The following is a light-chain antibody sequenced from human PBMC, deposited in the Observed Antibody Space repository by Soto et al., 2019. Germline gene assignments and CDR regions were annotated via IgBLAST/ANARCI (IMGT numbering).Light chain of an antibody. V-gene: IGKV3-15*01. J-gene: IGKJ3*01. CDR1: QGPGTN. CDR3: QQYYRWPPT. CDR2: SAY. Sequence: ILMTQSPASLSVSPGEGATLSCRASQGPGTNLAWYQQKPGQAPRLLISSAYTRATGIPARFSASGSGTEFTLTITSLQPEDFAVYSCQQYYRWPPTFGPGTKVDV.